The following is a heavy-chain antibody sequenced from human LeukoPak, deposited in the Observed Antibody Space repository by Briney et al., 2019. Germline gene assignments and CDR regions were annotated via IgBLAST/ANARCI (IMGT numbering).Heavy chain of an antibody. CDR3: AKDRAWGAFDY. CDR1: GLSFSGYG. D-gene: IGHD1-26*01. Sequence: PGGSLRLSCAASGLSFSGYGMNWVRQAPGKGLEWVSGITGDAGRTYYADSVKGRFTTSRDNSKNILFLQMNSLRAEDTAIYYCAKDRAWGAFDYWGQGTLVTVSS. CDR2: ITGDAGRT. V-gene: IGHV3-23*01. J-gene: IGHJ4*02.